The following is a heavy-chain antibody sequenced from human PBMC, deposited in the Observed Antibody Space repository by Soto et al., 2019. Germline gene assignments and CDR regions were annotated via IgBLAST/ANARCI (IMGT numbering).Heavy chain of an antibody. V-gene: IGHV3-15*01. D-gene: IGHD6-13*01. J-gene: IGHJ6*03. Sequence: GGSLRLSCAATGFTFSNAWMSWVRQAPGKGLEWVGRIKSKTDGGTTDYAAPVKGRFTISRDDSKNTLYLQMNSLKTEDTAVYYCTTKAAARTDYYYYYMDVWGKGTTVTVSS. CDR3: TTKAAARTDYYYYYMDV. CDR2: IKSKTDGGTT. CDR1: GFTFSNAW.